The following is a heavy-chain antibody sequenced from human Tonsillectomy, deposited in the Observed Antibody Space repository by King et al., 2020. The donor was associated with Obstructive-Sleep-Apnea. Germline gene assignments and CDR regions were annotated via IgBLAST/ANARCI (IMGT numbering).Heavy chain of an antibody. Sequence: VQLVESGAEVKKPGASVKVSCKTSGYIFTRYSMHWVRQAPGQGLEWLGWINPNNGDTNYAQKFQGRVTMTRDTSISTAYMELRRLKFDDTAKYYCVRSGFSWGQGTLFTVSS. D-gene: IGHD5-12*01. J-gene: IGHJ4*02. V-gene: IGHV1-2*02. CDR2: INPNNGDT. CDR1: GYIFTRYS. CDR3: VRSGFS.